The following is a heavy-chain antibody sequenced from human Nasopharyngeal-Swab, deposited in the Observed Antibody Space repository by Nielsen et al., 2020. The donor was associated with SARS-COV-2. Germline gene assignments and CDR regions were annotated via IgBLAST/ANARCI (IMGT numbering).Heavy chain of an antibody. D-gene: IGHD3-9*01. J-gene: IGHJ6*03. CDR3: ARGGADDILTGPYYYYYYYMDV. Sequence: WSRQAPGQGCGWMVGIIPILGIANYAQKFQGRVTITADKSTSTAYMELSSLRSEDTAVYYCARGGADDILTGPYYYYYYYMDVWGKGTTVTVSS. V-gene: IGHV1-69*10. CDR2: IIPILGIA.